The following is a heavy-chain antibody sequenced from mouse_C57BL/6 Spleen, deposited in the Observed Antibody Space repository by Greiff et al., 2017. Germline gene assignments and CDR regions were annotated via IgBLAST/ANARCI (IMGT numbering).Heavy chain of an antibody. Sequence: VQRVESGPELVKPGASVKISCKASGYAFSSSWMNWVKQRPGKGLEWIGRIYPGDGDTNYNGKFKGKATLPADKSSSTAYMQLSSLTSEDSAVYVCARGTTVSSYYYAMDDWGQGTSVTVSS. J-gene: IGHJ4*01. CDR2: IYPGDGDT. CDR3: ARGTTVSSYYYAMDD. V-gene: IGHV1-82*01. D-gene: IGHD1-1*01. CDR1: GYAFSSSW.